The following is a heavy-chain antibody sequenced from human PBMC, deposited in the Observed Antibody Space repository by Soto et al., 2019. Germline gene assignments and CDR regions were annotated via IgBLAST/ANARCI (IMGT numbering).Heavy chain of an antibody. J-gene: IGHJ6*02. CDR1: GGSISSGGYY. V-gene: IGHV4-31*01. CDR3: ARDLTRSSYGMDV. Sequence: QVQLQESGPGLVKPSQTLSLTCTVSGGSISSGGYYWSWIRQHPGKGLEWIGYIYYSWSTYYNPSLQSPVTISVDTAKNQFPLKLSSVTAAETAVYYCARDLTRSSYGMDVWGQGTTVPVSS. D-gene: IGHD6-6*01. CDR2: IYYSWST.